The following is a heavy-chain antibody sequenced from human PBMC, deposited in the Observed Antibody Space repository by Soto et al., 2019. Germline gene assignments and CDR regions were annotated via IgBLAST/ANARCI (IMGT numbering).Heavy chain of an antibody. Sequence: ASVQVSCKASGYTFTSYGISWVRQAPGQGLEWMGWISAYNGNTNYAQKLQGRVNMTTDTSTSTAYMELRRLRSDDTAVYYCARAYCGGDCYSEGPDNWFDPWGQGALVTVSS. V-gene: IGHV1-18*01. D-gene: IGHD2-21*02. CDR2: ISAYNGNT. J-gene: IGHJ5*02. CDR1: GYTFTSYG. CDR3: ARAYCGGDCYSEGPDNWFDP.